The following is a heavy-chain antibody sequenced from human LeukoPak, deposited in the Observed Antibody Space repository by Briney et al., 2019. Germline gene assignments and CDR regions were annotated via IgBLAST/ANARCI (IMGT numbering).Heavy chain of an antibody. D-gene: IGHD2-8*01. CDR1: GYSFTSYW. CDR3: ARVMVGGMSISPYDY. V-gene: IGHV5-51*01. J-gene: IGHJ4*02. Sequence: GESLKFSCKGSGYSFTSYWIGWVRQMPGKGLEWMGIIYPGDSDTRYSPSFQGQVTISADKSISTAYLQWSSLKASDTAMYYCARVMVGGMSISPYDYWGQGTLVTVSS. CDR2: IYPGDSDT.